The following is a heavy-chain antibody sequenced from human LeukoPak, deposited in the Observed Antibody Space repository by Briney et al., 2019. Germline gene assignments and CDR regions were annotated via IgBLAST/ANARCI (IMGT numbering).Heavy chain of an antibody. CDR3: ARDLPGRDYYFDY. V-gene: IGHV3-11*06. J-gene: IGHJ4*02. D-gene: IGHD3-10*01. CDR1: GFTFSDHY. Sequence: GGSLRLSCAASGFTFSDHYMRWIRQAPGKGLEWVSYISTSSSYIYYADSVKGRFTVSRDNAKNSLYLQMNSLRAEDTAVYYCARDLPGRDYYFDYWGQGTLVTVSS. CDR2: ISTSSSYI.